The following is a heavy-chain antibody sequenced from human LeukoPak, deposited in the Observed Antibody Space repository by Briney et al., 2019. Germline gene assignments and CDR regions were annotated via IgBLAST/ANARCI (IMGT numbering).Heavy chain of an antibody. D-gene: IGHD3-16*01. CDR1: GGSISSYY. CDR3: ARDSPLGDTPHDWYFDL. CDR2: IYYSGST. J-gene: IGHJ2*01. Sequence: PSETLSLTCTVSGGSISSYYWSWIRQPPGKGLEWIGYIYYSGSTNYNPSLKSRVTISVDTSKNQFSLKLSSVTAADTAVYYCARDSPLGDTPHDWYFDLWGRGTLVTVSS. V-gene: IGHV4-59*01.